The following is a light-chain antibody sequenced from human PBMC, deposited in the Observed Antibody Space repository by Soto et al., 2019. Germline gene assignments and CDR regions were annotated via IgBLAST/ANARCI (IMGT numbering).Light chain of an antibody. CDR3: QQLNTFPLT. CDR1: QGIGSS. Sequence: DIQLTQSPSFLSASVEDRVTITCRASQGIGSSLAWYQQKPGKAPKLVIYAASTLQGGVPSRFSGSGSGTEFTLTISSLQSEDSATYYCQQLNTFPLTFGGGTKVDIK. CDR2: AAS. J-gene: IGKJ4*01. V-gene: IGKV1-9*01.